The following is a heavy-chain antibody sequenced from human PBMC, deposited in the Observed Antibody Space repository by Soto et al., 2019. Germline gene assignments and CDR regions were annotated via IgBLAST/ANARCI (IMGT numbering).Heavy chain of an antibody. CDR2: IHSGGDT. Sequence: EVQLVESGGGLIQPGGSLRLSRAASGFTVSRNYINWVRQAPGKGLEWLSIIHSGGDTYYADSVKGRFTISRDNTLNTLYLHINSLRDEDTAVYYCAGGPFGVNPGEDYWGQGTLVTVSS. J-gene: IGHJ4*02. CDR3: AGGPFGVNPGEDY. V-gene: IGHV3-53*01. CDR1: GFTVSRNY. D-gene: IGHD4-17*01.